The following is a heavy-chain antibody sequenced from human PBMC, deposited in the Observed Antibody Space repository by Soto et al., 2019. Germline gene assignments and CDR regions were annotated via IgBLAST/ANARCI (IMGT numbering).Heavy chain of an antibody. CDR3: AGFKSSTIFSH. D-gene: IGHD3-9*01. V-gene: IGHV4-39*01. Sequence: SETLSLTCTVSGGSISSAPSYWAWIRQPPGKGLEWIGHVFYSGRTTYSPSLRSRVSISADTSKNQFSLKLSSMTAADAAVYFCAGFKSSTIFSHWGQGTLLTVSS. CDR1: GGSISSAPSY. CDR2: VFYSGRT. J-gene: IGHJ4*02.